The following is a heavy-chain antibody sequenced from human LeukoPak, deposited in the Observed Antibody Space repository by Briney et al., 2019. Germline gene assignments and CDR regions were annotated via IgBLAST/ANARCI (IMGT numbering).Heavy chain of an antibody. J-gene: IGHJ6*02. CDR3: ARDLGYCSSTSCYIASYGMDV. Sequence: GRCMRLSCAAYGFTFSSYGMHWVRQAPGKGLEWVAVIWYDGSNKYYADSVKGRFTISRDNSKNTLYLQMNSLRAEDTAVYYCARDLGYCSSTSCYIASYGMDVWGQGTTVTVSS. CDR1: GFTFSSYG. V-gene: IGHV3-33*01. D-gene: IGHD2-2*02. CDR2: IWYDGSNK.